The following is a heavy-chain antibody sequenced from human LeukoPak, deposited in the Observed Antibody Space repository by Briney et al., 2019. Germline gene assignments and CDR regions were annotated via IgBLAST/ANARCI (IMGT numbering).Heavy chain of an antibody. D-gene: IGHD3-16*01. Sequence: SETLSLTCAVSGASISSDHWSWIRQLPGKGLEWIGNVDYNGATKYNPSLQRRITISLDTSNNQFSLTLTSVTAADTALYFCTRGYYEAFDYWGQGRLVTVSS. CDR2: VDYNGAT. V-gene: IGHV4-59*01. CDR3: TRGYYEAFDY. CDR1: GASISSDH. J-gene: IGHJ4*02.